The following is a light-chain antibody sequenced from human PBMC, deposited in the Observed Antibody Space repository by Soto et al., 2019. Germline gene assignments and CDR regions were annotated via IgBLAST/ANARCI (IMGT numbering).Light chain of an antibody. CDR2: DAS. J-gene: IGKJ4*01. CDR1: QDISNS. V-gene: IGKV1-33*01. CDR3: QQYDNVLLT. Sequence: DIQMTQAPSSLSASVGDRVTITCQAGQDISNSLNWYQHKPGKAPKLLIYDASSLETGVPSRFGGSGSGTDFTFTISSLQPEDIATYYCQQYDNVLLTFGGGTKVEI.